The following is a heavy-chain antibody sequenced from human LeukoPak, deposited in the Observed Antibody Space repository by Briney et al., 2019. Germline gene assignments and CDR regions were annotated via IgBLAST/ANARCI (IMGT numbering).Heavy chain of an antibody. CDR2: ISYDGSNK. CDR3: AREPLEYYDSSGYSFDY. J-gene: IGHJ4*02. Sequence: GGSLRLSCAASGFTFSSYAMHWVRQAPGKGLEWVAVISYDGSNKYYADSVKGRFTISRDNSKNTLYLQMNSLRAEDTAVYYCAREPLEYYDSSGYSFDYWAREPWSPSPQ. D-gene: IGHD3-22*01. V-gene: IGHV3-30*01. CDR1: GFTFSSYA.